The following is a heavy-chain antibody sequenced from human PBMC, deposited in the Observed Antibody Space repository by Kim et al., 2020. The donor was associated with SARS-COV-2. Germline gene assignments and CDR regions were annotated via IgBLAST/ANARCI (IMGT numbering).Heavy chain of an antibody. CDR2: INPNSGGT. Sequence: ASVKVSCKASGYTFTGYYMHWVRQAPGQGLEWMGRINPNSGGTNYAQKFQGRVTMTRDTSISTAYMELSRLRSDDTAVYYCARGGGRNSMVRGVRSWWYFDLWAVAPWSLSPQ. D-gene: IGHD3-10*01. CDR3: ARGGGRNSMVRGVRSWWYFDL. J-gene: IGHJ2*01. CDR1: GYTFTGYY. V-gene: IGHV1-2*06.